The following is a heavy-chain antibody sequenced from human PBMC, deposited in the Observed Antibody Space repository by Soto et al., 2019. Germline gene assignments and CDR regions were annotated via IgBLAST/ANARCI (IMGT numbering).Heavy chain of an antibody. J-gene: IGHJ6*02. CDR3: ARASDIVGATGYYYYYGMDV. CDR2: IYYSGNT. V-gene: IGHV4-30-4*01. CDR1: GGSISSGYYY. D-gene: IGHD1-26*01. Sequence: SETLSLTCSVSGGSISSGYYYWSWIRQPPGKGLEWIGNIYYSGNTYYNPSLKSRLIISIDTSKNQFSLKLSSVTAADTAVYYCARASDIVGATGYYYYYGMDVWGQGTTVTVSS.